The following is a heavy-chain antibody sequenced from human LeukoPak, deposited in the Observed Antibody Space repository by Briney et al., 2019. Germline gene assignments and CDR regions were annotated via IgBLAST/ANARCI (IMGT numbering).Heavy chain of an antibody. D-gene: IGHD3-3*01. CDR1: GGTFSSYA. Sequence: GASVKVSCKASGGTFSSYAISWVRQAPGQGLEWMGGTIPIFGTANYAQKFQGRVTITADESTSTAYMELSSLRSEDTAVYYCARDNSTSRADAIFGVVIIRVNYYYGMDVWGQGTTVTVSS. J-gene: IGHJ6*02. CDR3: ARDNSTSRADAIFGVVIIRVNYYYGMDV. V-gene: IGHV1-69*13. CDR2: TIPIFGTA.